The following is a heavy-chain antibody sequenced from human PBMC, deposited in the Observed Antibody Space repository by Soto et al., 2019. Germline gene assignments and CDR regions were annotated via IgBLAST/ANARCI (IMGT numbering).Heavy chain of an antibody. J-gene: IGHJ5*02. D-gene: IGHD6-13*01. V-gene: IGHV2-26*04. CDR2: IFSNDEK. Sequence: QVTVKESGPVLVKPTETLTLTCTVSGFSLSNAGLGVSWILKPPGKALEWLAHIFSNDEKSYSTSLKSRLTISKDTSKSQVVLTMTNMDPVDTATYYCASTYSTSWYWFDPWGQGTLVTVSS. CDR1: GFSLSNAGLG. CDR3: ASTYSTSWYWFDP.